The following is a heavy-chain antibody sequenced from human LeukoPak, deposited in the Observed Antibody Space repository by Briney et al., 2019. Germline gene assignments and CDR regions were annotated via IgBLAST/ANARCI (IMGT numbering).Heavy chain of an antibody. CDR3: ARGHDVRDGYINRFDY. CDR2: IIPIFGTA. CDR1: GGTFSSYA. V-gene: IGHV1-69*05. J-gene: IGHJ4*02. Sequence: GSSVKVSCRASGGTFSSYAISWVRQAPGQGLEWMGGIIPIFGTANYAQKFQGRVTITTDESTSTAYMELSSLRSEDTAVYYCARGHDVRDGYINRFDYWGQGTLVTVSS. D-gene: IGHD5-24*01.